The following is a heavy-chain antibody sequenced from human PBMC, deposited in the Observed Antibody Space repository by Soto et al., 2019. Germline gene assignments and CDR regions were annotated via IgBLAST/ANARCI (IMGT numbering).Heavy chain of an antibody. V-gene: IGHV3-9*01. CDR1: GFTVDDYA. D-gene: IGHD4-4*01. Sequence: EVQLVESGGGLVQPGRSLRLSCVASGFTVDDYAMHWVRQAPGKGLEWVSGISWNSGRIDYADSVKGRFTISRDNAKNSLSLQMNSLRAEDTALYYCASDIGGSTITTFFHYWGQGTLFTVSS. CDR3: ASDIGGSTITTFFHY. CDR2: ISWNSGRI. J-gene: IGHJ4*02.